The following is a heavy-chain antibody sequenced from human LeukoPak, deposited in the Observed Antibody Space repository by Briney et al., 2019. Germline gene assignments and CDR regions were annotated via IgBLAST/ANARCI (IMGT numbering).Heavy chain of an antibody. D-gene: IGHD5-24*01. CDR2: IYYSEST. J-gene: IGHJ4*02. V-gene: IGHV4-59*01. CDR1: GGSISSYY. CDR3: ARVHWDGYNFFFDY. Sequence: SETLSLTCTVSGGSISSYYWSWIRQPPGKGLEWIGYIYYSESTNYNPSLKSRVTISVDTSKNQFSLKLSSVTAADTAVYYCARVHWDGYNFFFDYWGQGTLVTVSS.